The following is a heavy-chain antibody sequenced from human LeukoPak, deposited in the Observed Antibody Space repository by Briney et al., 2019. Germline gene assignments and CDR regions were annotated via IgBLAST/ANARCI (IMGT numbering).Heavy chain of an antibody. Sequence: ASVKVSCKASDYTFPSHGLSWVRQASGQGLEWMGWISASNGNTDYAQKFQGRLTMTTDASTKTAYMELRSLRSDDTAMYYCTGRGITASRIDYWGHGTLVTVSS. D-gene: IGHD6-13*01. CDR1: DYTFPSHG. J-gene: IGHJ4*03. V-gene: IGHV1-18*01. CDR2: ISASNGNT. CDR3: TGRGITASRIDY.